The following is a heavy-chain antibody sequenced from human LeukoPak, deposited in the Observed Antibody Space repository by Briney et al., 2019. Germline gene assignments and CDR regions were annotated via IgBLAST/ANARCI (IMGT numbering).Heavy chain of an antibody. CDR2: INSDGSSI. J-gene: IGHJ4*02. Sequence: PGGSLRLSCAASGFTFSSYSMNWVRQAPGKGLVWVSRINSDGSSISYADSVKGRFTISRDNAKNTLYLQMNSLRAEDTAVYYCVRGNDYGGPHYWGQGTLVTVSS. CDR1: GFTFSSYS. D-gene: IGHD5-12*01. V-gene: IGHV3-74*01. CDR3: VRGNDYGGPHY.